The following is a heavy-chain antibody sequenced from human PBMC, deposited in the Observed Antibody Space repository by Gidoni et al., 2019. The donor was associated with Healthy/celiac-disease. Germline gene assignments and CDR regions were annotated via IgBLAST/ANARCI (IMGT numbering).Heavy chain of an antibody. CDR2: INGNGGST. D-gene: IGHD1-1*01. CDR1: GFTFDDYG. V-gene: IGHV3-20*04. CDR3: ARDRWTGGTTFDY. J-gene: IGHJ4*02. Sequence: EVQLVASGGGVVRPGGSRSLSCAASGFTFDDYGMSWVRHAPGKGLEWVSGINGNGGSTGYADSVKGRFTISRDNAKNSLYMQMNRLRAEDTALYYCARDRWTGGTTFDYWGQGTLVTVSS.